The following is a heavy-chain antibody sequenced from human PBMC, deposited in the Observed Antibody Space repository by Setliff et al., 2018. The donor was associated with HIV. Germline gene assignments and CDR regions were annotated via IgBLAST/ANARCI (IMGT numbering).Heavy chain of an antibody. D-gene: IGHD3-22*01. CDR2: ISAYNGNT. CDR1: GYTFTSYG. Sequence: ASVKVSCKASGYTFTSYGISWVRQAPGQGLEWMGWISAYNGNTNYAQKLQGRVTITADESTSTAYMELSSLRSEDTAVYYCASLFDYDSSGYLIYWGQGTLVTVSS. CDR3: ASLFDYDSSGYLIY. V-gene: IGHV1-18*01. J-gene: IGHJ4*02.